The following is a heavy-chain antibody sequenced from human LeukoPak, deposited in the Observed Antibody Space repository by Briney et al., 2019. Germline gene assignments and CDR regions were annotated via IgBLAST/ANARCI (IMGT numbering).Heavy chain of an antibody. D-gene: IGHD2-8*02. CDR2: IIPIFGTA. V-gene: IGHV1-69*05. CDR3: ARDTGTGGDAFDI. J-gene: IGHJ3*02. CDR1: GYTFTSYY. Sequence: ASVKVSCKASGYTFTSYYMHWVRQAPGQGLEWMGGIIPIFGTANYAQKFQGRVTITTDESTSTAYMELSSVRSEDTAVYYCARDTGTGGDAFDIWGQGTMVTVSS.